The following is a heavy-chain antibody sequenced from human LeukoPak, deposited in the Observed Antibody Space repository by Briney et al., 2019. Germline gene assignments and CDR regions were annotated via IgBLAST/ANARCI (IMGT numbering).Heavy chain of an antibody. CDR3: AKDGGSSRFDY. CDR1: GFIFSSYA. V-gene: IGHV3-23*01. D-gene: IGHD6-6*01. J-gene: IGHJ4*02. CDR2: ISARGTST. Sequence: GGSLRLSCAASGFIFSSYAMSWVRQAPGMGLESVSAISARGTSTYYADSVKGRFTISRDNSKNTLYLQMNSLRAEDTAVYYCAKDGGSSRFDYWGQGTLVTVSS.